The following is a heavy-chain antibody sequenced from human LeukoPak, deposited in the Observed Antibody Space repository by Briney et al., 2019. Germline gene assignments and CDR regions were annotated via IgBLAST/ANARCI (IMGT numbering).Heavy chain of an antibody. CDR3: ASMYYDHN. Sequence: PLETLCLTCAVYGGSSSGDYWSWICERPRKGLGWIGEITLSGSTTYTTSLKSRVTISVDTSMKQFSLKLSSGTAADTTVYYCASMYYDHNWGQGTQVTVSS. CDR2: ITLSGST. CDR1: GGSSSGDY. V-gene: IGHV4-34*01. D-gene: IGHD3-3*01. J-gene: IGHJ4*02.